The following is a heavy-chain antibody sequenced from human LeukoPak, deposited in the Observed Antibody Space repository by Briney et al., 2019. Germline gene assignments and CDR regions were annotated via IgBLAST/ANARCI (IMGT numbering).Heavy chain of an antibody. D-gene: IGHD3-22*01. V-gene: IGHV3-7*03. CDR2: INLDGSEI. Sequence: GGSLRLSCVASGFVFGHSWMSWVRQAPGKGLEWVANINLDGSEINYLDSLTGRLTISRDNAKDSLYLQMNGLRAEDTAVYFCVRDRGYSTFDYWGQGTLLTVSS. CDR3: VRDRGYSTFDY. J-gene: IGHJ4*02. CDR1: GFVFGHSW.